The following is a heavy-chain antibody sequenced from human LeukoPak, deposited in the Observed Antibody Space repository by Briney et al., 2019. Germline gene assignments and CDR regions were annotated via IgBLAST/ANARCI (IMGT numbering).Heavy chain of an antibody. CDR1: GYTFTGYY. J-gene: IGHJ6*02. V-gene: IGHV1-2*02. CDR3: AREAGYCSSTSCSLYGMDV. CDR2: INPNSGGT. D-gene: IGHD2-2*01. Sequence: ASVKVSCKASGYTFTGYYMHWVRQAPGQGLEWMGWINPNSGGTNYAQKFQGRVTMTRDTSISTAYMELRSLRSDDTAVYYCAREAGYCSSTSCSLYGMDVWGQGTTVTVSS.